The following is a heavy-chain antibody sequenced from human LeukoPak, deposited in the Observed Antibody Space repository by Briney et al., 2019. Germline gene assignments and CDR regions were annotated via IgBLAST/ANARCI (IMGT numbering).Heavy chain of an antibody. J-gene: IGHJ4*02. V-gene: IGHV3-7*01. CDR1: GFTFSSYW. CDR2: IKQDGSEK. Sequence: GGSLRLSCAASGFTFSSYWMSWVRQAPGKGLEWVANIKQDGSEKYYVDSVKGRFAISRDNAKNSLYLQMNSLRAEDTAVYYCARGDSSGYYYEGDRKSDYWDQGTLVTVSS. D-gene: IGHD3-22*01. CDR3: ARGDSSGYYYEGDRKSDY.